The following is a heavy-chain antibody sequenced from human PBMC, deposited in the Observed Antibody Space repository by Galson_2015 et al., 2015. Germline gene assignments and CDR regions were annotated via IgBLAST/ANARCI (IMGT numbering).Heavy chain of an antibody. J-gene: IGHJ4*02. CDR1: GLTFSNAW. V-gene: IGHV3-15*01. CDR3: ATERLTFTTIVVVSFDY. CDR2: IKSKADGGAT. Sequence: SLRLSCAASGLTFSNAWMSWVRQAPGKGLEWVGRIKSKADGGATAYGAPVRGRFTISRDDSKNTLYLQMNSLKTEDIAVYFCATERLTFTTIVVVSFDYWGQGNLVTGSS. D-gene: IGHD3-22*01.